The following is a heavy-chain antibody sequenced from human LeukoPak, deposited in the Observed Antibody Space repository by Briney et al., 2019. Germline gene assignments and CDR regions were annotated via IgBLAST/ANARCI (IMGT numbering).Heavy chain of an antibody. Sequence: GGSLRLSCAASGFTFSSYAMHWVHQAPGKGLEWVAVISYDGSNKYYADSVKGRFTISRDNSKNTLYLQMNSLRAEDTAVYYCASYPPPDYWGQGTLVTVSS. CDR2: ISYDGSNK. CDR3: ASYPPPDY. J-gene: IGHJ4*02. CDR1: GFTFSSYA. V-gene: IGHV3-30-3*01.